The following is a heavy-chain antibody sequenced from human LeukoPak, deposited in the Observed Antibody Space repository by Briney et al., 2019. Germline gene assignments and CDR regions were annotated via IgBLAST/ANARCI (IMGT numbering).Heavy chain of an antibody. D-gene: IGHD1-1*01. Sequence: GGSLRLSCAASGFTFGNFGMNWVRQAPGKGLEWVSFISSISPYIYYADSVKGRFTISRDDAKNSLYLQMNSLRAEDSAVYYCARDWRDQLLHPYYFDYWGQGALVTVSS. CDR1: GFTFGNFG. CDR3: ARDWRDQLLHPYYFDY. V-gene: IGHV3-21*06. J-gene: IGHJ4*02. CDR2: ISSISPYI.